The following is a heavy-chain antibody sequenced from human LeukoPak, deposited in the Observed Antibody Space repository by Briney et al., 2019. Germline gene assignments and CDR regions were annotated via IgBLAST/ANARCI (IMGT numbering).Heavy chain of an antibody. Sequence: ASVKVSCKASGYTFTGYYMHWVRQAPGQGLEWMGWINPNSGGTNHAQKFQGRVTMTRDTSISTAYMELSRLRSDDTAVYYCARDIDSSGPHYWGQGTLVTVSS. D-gene: IGHD6-19*01. CDR2: INPNSGGT. V-gene: IGHV1-2*02. CDR3: ARDIDSSGPHY. J-gene: IGHJ4*02. CDR1: GYTFTGYY.